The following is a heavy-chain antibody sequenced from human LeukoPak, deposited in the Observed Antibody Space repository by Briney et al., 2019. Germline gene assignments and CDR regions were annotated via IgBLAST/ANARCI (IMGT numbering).Heavy chain of an antibody. D-gene: IGHD2/OR15-2a*01. CDR1: GFTFSSYS. CDR2: ISSSSSYI. CDR3: ARDRGTTFHYWYFDL. V-gene: IGHV3-21*01. J-gene: IGHJ2*01. Sequence: GGSLRLSCAASGFTFSSYSMNWVRQAPGKGLEWVSSISSSSSYIYYADSVKGRFTISRDNAKNSLYLQMNSLRAEDTAVYYCARDRGTTFHYWYFDLWGRGTLVTVSS.